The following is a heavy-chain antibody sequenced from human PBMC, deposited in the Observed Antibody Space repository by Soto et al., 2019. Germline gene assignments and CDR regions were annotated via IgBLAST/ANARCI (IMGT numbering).Heavy chain of an antibody. D-gene: IGHD3-9*01. CDR2: ISPKSGGT. J-gene: IGHJ4*02. CDR3: ARPPGYVSDWYYFDL. Sequence: ASVKVSCKGSGYTFTCYYMHWVRQAPGQGFEWMGRISPKSGGTNYAQKFQGRVTMTWDTSLNTAYMELSSLMFEDTAVYYCARPPGYVSDWYYFDLWGQGTLVTVSS. CDR1: GYTFTCYY. V-gene: IGHV1-2*02.